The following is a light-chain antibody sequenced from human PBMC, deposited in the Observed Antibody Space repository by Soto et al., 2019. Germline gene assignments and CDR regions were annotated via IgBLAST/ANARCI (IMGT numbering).Light chain of an antibody. V-gene: IGKV3-15*01. CDR3: QQYNDRPPLT. Sequence: EVVMTQYPALLSVSPGERVTLSCRPSQSVNNNLAWYQQRPGQAPRLLIYDTSSRATGVPDRFSGSGSGTEFTLTISSLKAEDFAVYYCQQYNDRPPLTFGGGTKV. CDR1: QSVNNN. J-gene: IGKJ4*01. CDR2: DTS.